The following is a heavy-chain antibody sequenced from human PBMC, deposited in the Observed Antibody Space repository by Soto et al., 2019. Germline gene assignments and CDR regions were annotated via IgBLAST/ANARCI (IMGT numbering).Heavy chain of an antibody. V-gene: IGHV1-69*13. D-gene: IGHD3-22*01. Sequence: SVKVSCKASGGTFSSYAISWVRQAPGQGLEWMGGIIPIFGTANYAQKFQGRVTITADESTSTAYMELSSLRSEDTAVYYCARAQYYYDSSGYLNYYFDYWGQGTLVTVSS. CDR1: GGTFSSYA. CDR2: IIPIFGTA. CDR3: ARAQYYYDSSGYLNYYFDY. J-gene: IGHJ4*02.